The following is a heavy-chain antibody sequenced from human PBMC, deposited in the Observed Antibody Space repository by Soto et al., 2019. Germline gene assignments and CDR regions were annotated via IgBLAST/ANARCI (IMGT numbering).Heavy chain of an antibody. Sequence: SGPTLVNPTETLTLTCTVSGFSLRNARMGVSWIRQPPGKALEWLAHIFSTDAKSYSTSLKNRLTISKDTSKGQVVLRMTNMDPVDTATYYCARLTYSYDTSGYYYGYWGQGTLVTVYS. CDR3: ARLTYSYDTSGYYYGY. D-gene: IGHD3-22*01. J-gene: IGHJ4*02. CDR2: IFSTDAK. CDR1: GFSLRNARMG. V-gene: IGHV2-26*02.